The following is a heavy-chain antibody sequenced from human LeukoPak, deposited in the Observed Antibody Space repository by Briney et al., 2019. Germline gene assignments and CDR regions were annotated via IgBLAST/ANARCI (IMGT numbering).Heavy chain of an antibody. CDR1: GFTFSSYG. CDR2: IWYDGSNK. D-gene: IGHD5-12*01. V-gene: IGHV3-33*01. J-gene: IGHJ4*02. CDR3: AREAGISGYDPGTLDY. Sequence: GGSLRLSCAASGFTFSSYGMHWVRQAPGKGLEWVAVIWYDGSNKYYADSVKGRFTISRDNSKNTLYLQMNSLRAEDTAVYYCAREAGISGYDPGTLDYWGQGTLVTVSS.